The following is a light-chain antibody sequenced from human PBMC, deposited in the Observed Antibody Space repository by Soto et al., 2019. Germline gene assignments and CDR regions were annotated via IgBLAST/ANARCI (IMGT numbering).Light chain of an antibody. V-gene: IGKV1-27*01. CDR1: QGISNY. CDR3: QKYNSAPWT. Sequence: DIQMTQSPSSLSASIGDRVTITCRASQGISNYLAWYQQRPGKVPKLLIYTASTLQSGVPSRFSGSGSGTDFTLTISSLQPEDVATYSCQKYNSAPWTFGQGTKVEIK. CDR2: TAS. J-gene: IGKJ1*01.